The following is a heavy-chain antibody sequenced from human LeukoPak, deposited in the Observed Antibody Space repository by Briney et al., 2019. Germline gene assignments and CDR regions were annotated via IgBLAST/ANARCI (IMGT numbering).Heavy chain of an antibody. CDR3: ASKDGYCSSTSCLTYYYGMDV. CDR1: GGSFSGYY. J-gene: IGHJ6*02. CDR2: INHSGST. D-gene: IGHD2-2*01. Sequence: PSETLSLTCAVYGGSFSGYYWSWIRQPPGEGLEWIGEINHSGSTNYNPSLKSRVTISVDTSKNQFSLKLSSVTAADTAVYYCASKDGYCSSTSCLTYYYGMDVWGQGTTVTVSS. V-gene: IGHV4-34*01.